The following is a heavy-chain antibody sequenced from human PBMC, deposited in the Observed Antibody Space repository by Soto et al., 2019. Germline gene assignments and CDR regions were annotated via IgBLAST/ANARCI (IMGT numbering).Heavy chain of an antibody. J-gene: IGHJ6*02. CDR3: ARALTGYGRDV. Sequence: QVQLVQSGVEVREPGASVKVSCKAVRYIFTNYGVSWGRQAPGQGLEWMGWITTYNGNTAYAQKFQGRVPMTTDASTSTAYMQLWSLRSDDTAIYYCARALTGYGRDVWGQGTTGTVSS. CDR2: ITTYNGNT. V-gene: IGHV1-18*01. CDR1: RYIFTNYG.